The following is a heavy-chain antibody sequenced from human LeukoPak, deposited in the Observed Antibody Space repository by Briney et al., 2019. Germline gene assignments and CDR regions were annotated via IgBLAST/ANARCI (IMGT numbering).Heavy chain of an antibody. D-gene: IGHD3-3*01. CDR3: ARFLGRITISGVVPYGMDV. CDR2: IWYDGSNK. CDR1: GFTFSSYG. Sequence: GGSLRLSCAASGFTFSSYGMHWVRQAPSEGLGWGAVIWYDGSNKYYADTVKGRFTISRHSSKNTLYLQMNSLRGEDTAVYYCARFLGRITISGVVPYGMDVWGQGTTVTVSS. V-gene: IGHV3-33*01. J-gene: IGHJ6*02.